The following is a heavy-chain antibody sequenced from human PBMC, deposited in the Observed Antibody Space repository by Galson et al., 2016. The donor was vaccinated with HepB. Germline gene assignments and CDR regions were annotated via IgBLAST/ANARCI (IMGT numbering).Heavy chain of an antibody. CDR3: AKEERQRGTSWYAHPDV. J-gene: IGHJ6*04. V-gene: IGHV3-30-3*01. CDR2: ISFDGSNN. CDR1: GFTFSSYA. D-gene: IGHD6-13*01. Sequence: SLRLSCAASGFTFSSYAIHWVRQAPGKGLEWVAVISFDGSNNYCADSVKGRFTISRDNSKNTLYLQMNILRPEDTAVYYCAKEERQRGTSWYAHPDVWGKGTTVTVSS.